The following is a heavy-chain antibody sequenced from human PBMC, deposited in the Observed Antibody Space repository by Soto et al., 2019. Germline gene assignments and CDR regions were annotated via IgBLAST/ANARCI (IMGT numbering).Heavy chain of an antibody. J-gene: IGHJ5*02. D-gene: IGHD3-3*01. CDR1: GFTFSSYA. Sequence: GGSLRLSCAASGFTFSSYAMSWVRQAPGKGLEWVSAFSGSGGITYYADSVKGRFTISRDNSKNTLYLQMNSLRAEDTAVYYCAKDPYYDFWSGFGFDPWGQGTLVTVSS. CDR3: AKDPYYDFWSGFGFDP. V-gene: IGHV3-23*01. CDR2: FSGSGGIT.